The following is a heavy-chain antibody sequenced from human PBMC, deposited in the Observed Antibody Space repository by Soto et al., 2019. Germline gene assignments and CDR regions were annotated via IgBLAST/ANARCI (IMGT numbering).Heavy chain of an antibody. V-gene: IGHV4-59*01. CDR3: ARTPRYDSSGYYHDY. CDR2: IYYSGST. J-gene: IGHJ4*02. CDR1: GGSISSYY. D-gene: IGHD3-22*01. Sequence: SEILSLTCTVSGGSISSYYWSWIRQPPGKGLEWIGYIYYSGSTNYNPSLKSRVTISVDTSKNQFSLKLSSVTAADTAVYYCARTPRYDSSGYYHDYWGQGTLVTVSS.